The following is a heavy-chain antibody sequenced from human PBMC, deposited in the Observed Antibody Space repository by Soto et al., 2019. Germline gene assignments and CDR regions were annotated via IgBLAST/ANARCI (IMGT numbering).Heavy chain of an antibody. CDR1: GYTFTSYG. J-gene: IGHJ4*02. V-gene: IGHV1-18*04. D-gene: IGHD1-20*01. CDR3: AASRVHNNWSPGY. Sequence: ASVKVSCKASGYTFTSYGISWVRQAPGQGLEWMGWISAYNGNTNYAQKLQGRVTMNTDTSTSTAYMELRSLRSDDTAVYYCAASRVHNNWSPGYSGQRTLVAVSP. CDR2: ISAYNGNT.